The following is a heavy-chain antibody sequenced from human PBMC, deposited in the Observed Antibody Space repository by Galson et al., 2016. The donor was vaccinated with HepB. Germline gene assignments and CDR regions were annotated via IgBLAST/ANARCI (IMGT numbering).Heavy chain of an antibody. Sequence: SLRLSCAASGFTFSDSAMHWVRQASGKGLEWVGRIRSKANNYATAYAASVKGRFTISRDDSKNTAYLQMHSLRADDTAVYYCAKSVLEYDILTGYYRRGANYWGQRTLITVSS. J-gene: IGHJ4*02. D-gene: IGHD3-9*01. CDR3: AKSVLEYDILTGYYRRGANY. V-gene: IGHV3-73*01. CDR1: GFTFSDSA. CDR2: IRSKANNYAT.